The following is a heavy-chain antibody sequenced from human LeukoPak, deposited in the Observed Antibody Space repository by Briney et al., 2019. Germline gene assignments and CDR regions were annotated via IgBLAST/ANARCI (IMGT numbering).Heavy chain of an antibody. CDR1: GFTFSTTW. V-gene: IGHV3-9*01. CDR2: ISWNSGSI. D-gene: IGHD3-10*01. Sequence: PGGSLRLSCEGSGFTFSTTWMHWVRQAPGKGLEWVSGISWNSGSIGYADSVEGRFTISRDNAKNSLYLQMNSLRAEDTALYYCAKGSSYYYGSGSWTDYWGQGTLVTVSS. CDR3: AKGSSYYYGSGSWTDY. J-gene: IGHJ4*02.